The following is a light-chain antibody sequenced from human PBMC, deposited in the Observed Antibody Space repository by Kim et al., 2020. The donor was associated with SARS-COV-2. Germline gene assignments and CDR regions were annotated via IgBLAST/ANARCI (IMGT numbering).Light chain of an antibody. Sequence: LSPGERATLSCRASQSVTDSHLAWYQQKLGQAPRLLIYEASSRANGIPDRFSGSGSGTDFTLTISKLEPEYFAVYYCQQYGGSPYTFGQGTKLEI. J-gene: IGKJ2*01. V-gene: IGKV3-20*01. CDR2: EAS. CDR1: QSVTDSH. CDR3: QQYGGSPYT.